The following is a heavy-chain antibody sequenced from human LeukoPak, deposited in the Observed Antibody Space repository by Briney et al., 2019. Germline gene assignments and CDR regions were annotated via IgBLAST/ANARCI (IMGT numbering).Heavy chain of an antibody. CDR1: GGTFSSYA. V-gene: IGHV1-69*04. CDR3: ARVADYTHNWFDP. D-gene: IGHD3-3*01. J-gene: IGHJ5*02. Sequence: SVKVSCKASGGTFSSYAISWVRQAPGQGHEWMGRIIPIFGIANYAQKFQGRVTITADKSTSTAYMELSSLRSEDTAVYYCARVADYTHNWFDPWGQGTLVTVSS. CDR2: IIPIFGIA.